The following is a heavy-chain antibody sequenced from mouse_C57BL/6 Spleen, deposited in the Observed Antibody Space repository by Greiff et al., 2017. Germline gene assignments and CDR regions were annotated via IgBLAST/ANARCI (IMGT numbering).Heavy chain of an antibody. J-gene: IGHJ1*03. CDR1: GYSITSGYY. CDR2: ISYDGSN. CDR3: ARGYGNYWYFDV. Sequence: VQLQESGPGLVKPSQSLSLTCSVTGYSITSGYYWNWIRQFPGNKLEWMGYISYDGSNNYNPSLKNRISITRDTSKNQFFLKLNSVTTEDTATYYCARGYGNYWYFDVWGTGTTVTVSS. D-gene: IGHD2-1*01. V-gene: IGHV3-6*01.